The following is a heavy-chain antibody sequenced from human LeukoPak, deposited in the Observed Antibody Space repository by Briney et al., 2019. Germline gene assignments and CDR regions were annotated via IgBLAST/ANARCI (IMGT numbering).Heavy chain of an antibody. CDR3: ASPYSSSWYPFDY. Sequence: PSETLSLTCTVSGSSISSYYWSWIRQPPGKGLEWIGYIYYSGSTNYNPSLKSRVTISVDTSKNQFSLKLSSVTAADTAVYYCASPYSSSWYPFDYWGQGTLVTVSS. J-gene: IGHJ4*02. CDR2: IYYSGST. V-gene: IGHV4-59*08. D-gene: IGHD6-13*01. CDR1: GSSISSYY.